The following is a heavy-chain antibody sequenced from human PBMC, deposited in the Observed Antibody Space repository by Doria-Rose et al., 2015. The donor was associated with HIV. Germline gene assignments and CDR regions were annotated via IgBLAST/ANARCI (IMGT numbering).Heavy chain of an antibody. CDR3: ARIKSSRWYHKYYFDF. D-gene: IGHD6-13*01. CDR1: GVSLSSPGMG. Sequence: QITLKESGPVLVKPTETLTLTCTVSGVSLSSPGMGVSWIRQPPGQALEWLANTFLDDERSYKTSLKSRLTISRGTSKSQVVLTMTDMDPVDTATYYCARIKSSRWYHKYYFDFWGQGTLVIVSA. J-gene: IGHJ4*02. V-gene: IGHV2-26*01. CDR2: TFLDDER.